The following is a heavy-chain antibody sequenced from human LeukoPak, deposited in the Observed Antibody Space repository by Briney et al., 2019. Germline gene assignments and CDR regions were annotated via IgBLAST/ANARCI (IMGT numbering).Heavy chain of an antibody. J-gene: IGHJ4*02. CDR3: ARDPRRSLYSSGWYDDY. CDR2: ISSSSSYI. Sequence: GGSLRLSCAASGFTFSSYSMNWVRQAPGKGLEWVSSISSSSSYIYYADSVKGRFTISRDNAKNSLYLLMNSLRAEDTAVYYCARDPRRSLYSSGWYDDYWGQGTLVTVSS. V-gene: IGHV3-21*01. D-gene: IGHD6-19*01. CDR1: GFTFSSYS.